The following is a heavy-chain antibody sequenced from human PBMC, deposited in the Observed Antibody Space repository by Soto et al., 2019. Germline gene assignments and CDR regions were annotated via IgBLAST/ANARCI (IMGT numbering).Heavy chain of an antibody. CDR2: ISSNSAYI. J-gene: IGHJ5*02. D-gene: IGHD6-13*01. CDR1: GFTFRSFT. Sequence: GGSLRLSCAASGFTFRSFTMNWVRQAPEKGLEWVSTISSNSAYIYYTDALRGRFTTSRDNAKNSLHLQMNSLRAEDTAVYYCTRDASRDSSARGWFDPWGPGTLVTVSS. V-gene: IGHV3-21*01. CDR3: TRDASRDSSARGWFDP.